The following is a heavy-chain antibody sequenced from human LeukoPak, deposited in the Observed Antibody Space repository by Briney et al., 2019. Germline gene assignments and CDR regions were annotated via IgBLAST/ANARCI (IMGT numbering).Heavy chain of an antibody. CDR1: GFTFSSYA. Sequence: PGGSLRLSCAASGFTFSSYAMSWVRQAPGKGLECVSAISGSGGSTYYADSVKGRFTISRDNSKNTLYMQMNSLRAEDTAVYYCAKAPTRSEGFDYWGQGTLVTVSS. CDR3: AKAPTRSEGFDY. J-gene: IGHJ4*02. V-gene: IGHV3-23*01. CDR2: ISGSGGST.